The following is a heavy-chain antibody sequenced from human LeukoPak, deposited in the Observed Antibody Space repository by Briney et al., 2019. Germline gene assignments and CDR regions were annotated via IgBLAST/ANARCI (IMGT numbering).Heavy chain of an antibody. D-gene: IGHD5-18*01. CDR1: GFTFSSYG. CDR2: IKQDGSEK. V-gene: IGHV3-7*01. J-gene: IGHJ6*03. Sequence: PGGSLRLSCAASGFTFSSYGMSWVRQAPGKGLEWVAYIKQDGSEKYYVDSVKGRFTISRDNAKNSLYLQMNSLRAEDTAVYYRARLDTELNHYYYYYYMDVWGKGTTVTVSS. CDR3: ARLDTELNHYYYYYYMDV.